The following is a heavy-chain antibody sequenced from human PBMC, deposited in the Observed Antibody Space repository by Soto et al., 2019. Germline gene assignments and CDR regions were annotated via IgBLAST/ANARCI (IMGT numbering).Heavy chain of an antibody. Sequence: SETLSLTCAVYGGSFSGYYWSWIRQPPGKGLEWIGEINHSGSTNYNPPLKSRVTISVDTSKNQFSLKLSSVTAADTAVYYCARGNGSVRRYYYYYGMDVWGQGTTVTVSS. J-gene: IGHJ6*02. CDR1: GGSFSGYY. V-gene: IGHV4-34*01. CDR3: ARGNGSVRRYYYYYGMDV. D-gene: IGHD3-10*01. CDR2: INHSGST.